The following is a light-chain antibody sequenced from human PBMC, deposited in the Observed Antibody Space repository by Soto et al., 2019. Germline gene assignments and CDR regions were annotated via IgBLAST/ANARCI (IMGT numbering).Light chain of an antibody. CDR1: QSILFSSNNKNY. CDR2: WAS. CDR3: QQYYLTPLT. J-gene: IGKJ2*01. V-gene: IGKV4-1*01. Sequence: DIVLTQSPDSLAVSLGERATINCKSSQSILFSSNNKNYLAWYQQKPGQSPKLLIYWASTRESVVPGRFSGGGSGTDFTLTISSLQAADLAVYDCQQYYLTPLTFGQGTRVEIK.